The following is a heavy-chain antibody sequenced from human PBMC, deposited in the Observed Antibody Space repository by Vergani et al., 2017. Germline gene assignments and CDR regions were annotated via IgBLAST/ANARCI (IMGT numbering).Heavy chain of an antibody. V-gene: IGHV3-23*01. Sequence: EVQLLESGGGLVQPGGSLRLSCAASGFTFSSYAMSWVRQAPGKGLEWVSAISGSGGSTYYADSVKGRFTISRDNSKNTLYLQMNSLRAEDTAVYYCAKPDYDCWSGYSGGDFDYWGQGTLVTVSS. D-gene: IGHD3-3*01. CDR2: ISGSGGST. J-gene: IGHJ4*02. CDR1: GFTFSSYA. CDR3: AKPDYDCWSGYSGGDFDY.